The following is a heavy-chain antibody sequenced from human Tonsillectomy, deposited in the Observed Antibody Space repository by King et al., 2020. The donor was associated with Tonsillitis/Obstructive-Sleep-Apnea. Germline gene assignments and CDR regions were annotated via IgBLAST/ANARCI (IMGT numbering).Heavy chain of an antibody. V-gene: IGHV3-23*04. Sequence: VQLVESGGGLVQPGGSLRLSCAASGFTFSSYAMSWVRQAPGKGLEWVSTIIGSGGSTYYADSVKGRFTISRDNSKNTLYLQMNSLRAEDTAVYYCAKLPSYIVVVPAASHTYYFAYWGQGTLVTVSS. CDR1: GFTFSSYA. J-gene: IGHJ4*02. CDR3: AKLPSYIVVVPAASHTYYFAY. CDR2: IIGSGGST. D-gene: IGHD2-2*01.